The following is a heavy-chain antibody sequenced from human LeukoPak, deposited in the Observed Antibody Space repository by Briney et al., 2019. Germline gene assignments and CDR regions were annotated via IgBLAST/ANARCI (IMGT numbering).Heavy chain of an antibody. CDR2: INTSGST. CDR3: ARDRAWCSSTDCYQASDY. D-gene: IGHD2-2*01. CDR1: GDSISSYY. V-gene: IGHV4-4*07. Sequence: SETLSLTCSISGDSISSYYWNWIRQPAGNGLEWIGRINTSGSTNYNPSLKSRVTMSVDASKNQFSLKLSSVTAADTAVYYCARDRAWCSSTDCYQASDYWGQGTLVTVSS. J-gene: IGHJ4*02.